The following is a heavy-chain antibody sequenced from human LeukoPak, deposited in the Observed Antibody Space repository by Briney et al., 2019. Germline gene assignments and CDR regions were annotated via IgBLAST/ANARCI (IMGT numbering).Heavy chain of an antibody. CDR3: ARDPSSFGGYFDY. Sequence: GGSLRLSCAASGFTFGSYWMHWVRQAPGEGLVWVSRVNNDGRSTSYGDFVKGRFTISRDNAKNTLYLQMNSLRAEDTAVYYCARDPSSFGGYFDYWGQGTLVSVSS. CDR1: GFTFGSYW. CDR2: VNNDGRST. V-gene: IGHV3-74*01. D-gene: IGHD3-16*01. J-gene: IGHJ4*02.